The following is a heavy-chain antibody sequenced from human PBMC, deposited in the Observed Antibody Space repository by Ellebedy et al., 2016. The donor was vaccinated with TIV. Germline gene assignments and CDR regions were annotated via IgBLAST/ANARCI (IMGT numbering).Heavy chain of an antibody. CDR1: GYSFTSYW. Sequence: GGSLRLSCKGSGYSFTSYWIGWVRQMPGKGLEWMGIIYPGDSDTRYSPSFQGQVTIPADKSISTAYLQWSSLKASDTAMYYCARTDFWSGIGDYFDYWGQGTLVTVSS. D-gene: IGHD3-3*01. CDR2: IYPGDSDT. J-gene: IGHJ4*02. V-gene: IGHV5-51*01. CDR3: ARTDFWSGIGDYFDY.